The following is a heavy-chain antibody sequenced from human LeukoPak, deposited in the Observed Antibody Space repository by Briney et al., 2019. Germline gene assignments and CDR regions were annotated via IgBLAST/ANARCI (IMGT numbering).Heavy chain of an antibody. CDR2: ISSSSSYI. CDR3: AAPRWSSSWYYFDY. Sequence: GGSLRLSCAASGFTFSSYSMNRVRQAPGKGLEWVSSISSSSSYIYYADSVKGRFTISRDNAKNSLYLQMNSLRAEDTAVYYCAAPRWSSSWYYFDYWGQGTLVTVSS. CDR1: GFTFSSYS. J-gene: IGHJ4*02. D-gene: IGHD6-13*01. V-gene: IGHV3-21*01.